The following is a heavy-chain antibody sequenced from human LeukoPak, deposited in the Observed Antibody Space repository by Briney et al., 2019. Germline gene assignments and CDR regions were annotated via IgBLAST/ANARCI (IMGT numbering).Heavy chain of an antibody. D-gene: IGHD2-2*01. Sequence: ASVKVSCKASGYTFTSYGISWVRQAPGQGLEWMGWISAYNGNTNYAQKLQGRVTTTTDTSTSTVYMELRSLRSDDTAVYYCARDDIVVVPAARSWFDPWGQGTLVTVSS. CDR1: GYTFTSYG. J-gene: IGHJ5*02. CDR3: ARDDIVVVPAARSWFDP. CDR2: ISAYNGNT. V-gene: IGHV1-18*01.